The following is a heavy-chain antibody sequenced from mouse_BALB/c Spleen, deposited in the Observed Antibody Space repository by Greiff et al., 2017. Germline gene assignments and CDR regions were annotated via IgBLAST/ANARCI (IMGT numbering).Heavy chain of an antibody. CDR1: GFTFSSYA. D-gene: IGHD2-3*01. V-gene: IGHV5-9-3*01. J-gene: IGHJ2*01. CDR3: ARGDDGYYGEFFDY. CDR2: ISSGGSYT. Sequence: EVQGVESGGGLVKPGGSLKLSCAASGFTFSSYAMSWVRQTPEKRLEWVATISSGGSYTYYPDSVKGRFTISRDNAKNTLYLQMSSLRSEDTAMYYCARGDDGYYGEFFDYWGQGTTLTVSS.